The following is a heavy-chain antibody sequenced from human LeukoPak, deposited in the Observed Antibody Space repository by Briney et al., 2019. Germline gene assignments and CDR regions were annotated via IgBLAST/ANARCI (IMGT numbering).Heavy chain of an antibody. CDR1: GGSISSYY. J-gene: IGHJ4*02. CDR2: IYYSGST. CDR3: ARGLSIAAPNFDY. D-gene: IGHD6-6*01. Sequence: PSETLSLTCTVSGGSISSYYWSWIRQPPRKGLEWIGYIYYSGSTNYNPSLKSRVTISVDTSKNQFSLKLSSVTAADTAVYYCARGLSIAAPNFDYWGQGTLVTVSS. V-gene: IGHV4-59*01.